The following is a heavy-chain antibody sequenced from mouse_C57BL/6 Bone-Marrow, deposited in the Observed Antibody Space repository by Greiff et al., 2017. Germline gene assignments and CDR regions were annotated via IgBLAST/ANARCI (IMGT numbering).Heavy chain of an antibody. V-gene: IGHV5-9*01. CDR1: GFTFSSYT. Sequence: DVMLVESGGGLVKPGGSLKLSCAASGFTFSSYTMSWVRQTPEKRLEWVATISGGGGNTYYPDSVKGRFTISRDNAKNTLYLQMSSLRSEDTALYYCARQRAGGPFAYWGQGTLVTVSA. J-gene: IGHJ3*01. D-gene: IGHD3-3*01. CDR3: ARQRAGGPFAY. CDR2: ISGGGGNT.